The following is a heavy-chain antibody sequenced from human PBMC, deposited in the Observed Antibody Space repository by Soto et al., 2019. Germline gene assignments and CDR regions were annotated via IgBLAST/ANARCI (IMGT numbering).Heavy chain of an antibody. CDR3: AREPGGYSGYEHFDY. V-gene: IGHV1-18*01. Sequence: GASVKVSCKASGYTFASYGISWVRQAPGQGLEWMGWISAYNGNTNYAQKLQGRVTMTTDTSTSTAYMELRSLRSDDTAVYYCAREPGGYSGYEHFDYWGQGTLVTVSS. CDR2: ISAYNGNT. J-gene: IGHJ4*02. CDR1: GYTFASYG. D-gene: IGHD5-12*01.